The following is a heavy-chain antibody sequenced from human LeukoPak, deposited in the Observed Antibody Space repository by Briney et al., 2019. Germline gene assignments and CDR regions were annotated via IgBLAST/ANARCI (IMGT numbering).Heavy chain of an antibody. J-gene: IGHJ4*02. V-gene: IGHV3-23*01. Sequence: GGSLRLSCAASGFTFSSYAMTWVRQPPGKGLEGVSSITGSAANTYYADSVKGRFTISRDNSKNTLYLQMNSLRAEDTAVYYCAKRYSGTSGLYNFDYWGQGTLVTVPS. CDR2: ITGSAANT. D-gene: IGHD1-26*01. CDR3: AKRYSGTSGLYNFDY. CDR1: GFTFSSYA.